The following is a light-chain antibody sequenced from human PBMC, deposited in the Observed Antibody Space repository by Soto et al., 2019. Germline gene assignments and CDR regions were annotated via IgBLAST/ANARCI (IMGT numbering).Light chain of an antibody. CDR2: GNS. V-gene: IGLV1-40*01. Sequence: QSVLTQPPSVSGAPGQRVTISCTGSSSNIGAGYDVHWYRQLPGTAPKLLIYGNSNRPSGVPDRFSGSKSGTSASLAIAGLKVEEVADYSGHSYARSLSDNVLGTGTKVTV. CDR3: HSYARSLSDNV. CDR1: SSNIGAGYD. J-gene: IGLJ1*01.